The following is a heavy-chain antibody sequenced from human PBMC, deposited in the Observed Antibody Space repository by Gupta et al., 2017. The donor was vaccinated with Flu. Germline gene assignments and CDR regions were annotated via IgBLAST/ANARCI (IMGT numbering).Heavy chain of an antibody. CDR1: GFTFSSYA. V-gene: IGHV3-23*01. J-gene: IGHJ4*02. CDR3: AKDGANEDDYGGIVFDY. CDR2: ISGSGGST. D-gene: IGHD4-23*01. Sequence: EVQLLESGGGLVQPGGSLRLSCAASGFTFSSYAMSWVRQAPGKGLEWVSAISGSGGSTYYADSVKGRFTISRDNSKNTLYLQMNSLRAEDTAVYYCAKDGANEDDYGGIVFDYWGQGTLVTVSS.